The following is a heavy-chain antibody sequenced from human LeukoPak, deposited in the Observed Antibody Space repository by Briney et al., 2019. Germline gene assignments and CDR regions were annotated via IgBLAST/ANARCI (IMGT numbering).Heavy chain of an antibody. CDR3: AKPRNDYSNFDAFDI. Sequence: GGSLRLSCAASGFTFDDYAMHWVRQAPGKGLEWVSGISWNSGSIGYADSVKGRFTISRDSAKNSLYLQMNSLRAEDTALYYCAKPRNDYSNFDAFDIWGQGTMVTVSS. D-gene: IGHD4-11*01. CDR2: ISWNSGSI. CDR1: GFTFDDYA. V-gene: IGHV3-9*01. J-gene: IGHJ3*02.